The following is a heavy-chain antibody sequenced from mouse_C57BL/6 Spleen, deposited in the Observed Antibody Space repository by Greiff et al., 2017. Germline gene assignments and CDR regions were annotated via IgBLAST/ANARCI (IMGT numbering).Heavy chain of an antibody. D-gene: IGHD1-1*01. CDR2: ISNGGGGT. CDR1: GFTFSDYY. V-gene: IGHV5-12*01. CDR3: ATGGSSDRDAMDY. Sequence: DVKLVESGGGLVQPGGSLKLSCAASGFTFSDYYMYWVRQTPEKRLEWVAYISNGGGGTYYPATVKGRFPISRDNAKNTLYLQMSRLKSEDTAMYYCATGGSSDRDAMDYWGQGTSVTVSS. J-gene: IGHJ4*01.